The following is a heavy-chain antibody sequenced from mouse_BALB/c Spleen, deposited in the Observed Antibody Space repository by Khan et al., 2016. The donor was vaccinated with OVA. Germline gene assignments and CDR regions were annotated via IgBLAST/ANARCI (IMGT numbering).Heavy chain of an antibody. J-gene: IGHJ4*01. CDR3: ARAYYANCREAMDY. D-gene: IGHD2-10*01. Sequence: QVQLKESGPGLVAPSQCLSITCTVSGFSFNGYGVNWVRQPPGKGLEWLGRIWGDGSTDYYSALKSRLSTTKDNSNSKVFLKMNSLQTDDTARYYGARAYYANCREAMDYWGQGNSVTVSS. CDR1: GFSFNGYG. CDR2: IWGDGST. V-gene: IGHV2-6-7*01.